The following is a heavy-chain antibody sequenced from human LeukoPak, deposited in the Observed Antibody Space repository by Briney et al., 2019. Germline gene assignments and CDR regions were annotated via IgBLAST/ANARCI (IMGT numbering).Heavy chain of an antibody. Sequence: PGGSLRLSCAASGFTFSSYWMSWVRQAPGKGLEWVANIKQDGSEKYYVDSVKGRFTISRDNAKNSLYLQMNSLRAEDTAVYYCARAGSYYDFWSGYYTSWELDYWGQGTLVTVSS. V-gene: IGHV3-7*01. D-gene: IGHD3-3*01. CDR1: GFTFSSYW. J-gene: IGHJ4*02. CDR3: ARAGSYYDFWSGYYTSWELDY. CDR2: IKQDGSEK.